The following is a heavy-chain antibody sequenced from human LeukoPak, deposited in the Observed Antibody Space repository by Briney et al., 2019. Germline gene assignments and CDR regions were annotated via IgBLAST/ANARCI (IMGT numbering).Heavy chain of an antibody. CDR1: GFTFSSYS. CDR2: ISSSSSTI. Sequence: GGSLRLSCAASGFTFSSYSMNWVRQAPGKGLEWVSYISSSSSTIYYADSVKGRFTISGDNAKNSLYLQMNSLRAEDTAVYYCVHPIRGAFDIWGQGTMVTVSS. CDR3: VHPIRGAFDI. J-gene: IGHJ3*02. V-gene: IGHV3-48*01. D-gene: IGHD3-10*01.